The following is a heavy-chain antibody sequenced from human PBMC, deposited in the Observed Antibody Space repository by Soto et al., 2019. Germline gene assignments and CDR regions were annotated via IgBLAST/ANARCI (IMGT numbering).Heavy chain of an antibody. CDR2: INPSGGST. D-gene: IGHD2-15*01. J-gene: IGHJ6*02. CDR3: ARDSYFFSCSCYSGYYSYYGMDV. Sequence: GASVKVSCKASGYTFTSYYMHWVRQAPGQGLEWMGIINPSGGSTGYAQKFQGRVTMTRDTSTSTVYMELSSLRSEDTAVYYCARDSYFFSCSCYSGYYSYYGMDVWGQGPTVTVSS. CDR1: GYTFTSYY. V-gene: IGHV1-46*01.